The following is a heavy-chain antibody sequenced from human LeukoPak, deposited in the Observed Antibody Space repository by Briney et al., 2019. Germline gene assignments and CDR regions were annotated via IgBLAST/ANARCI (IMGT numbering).Heavy chain of an antibody. CDR2: INPGDSDT. D-gene: IGHD3-22*01. Sequence: GESLKISCKGSGYRFTTYWIGWVRQMPGKGLEWMGIINPGDSDTRYSPSFQGQVTISADKSISTAYLLWSSLKASDTAMYYCARHPITRYYDSSGYSAAGPDYWGQGTLVTVSS. V-gene: IGHV5-51*01. CDR1: GYRFTTYW. J-gene: IGHJ4*02. CDR3: ARHPITRYYDSSGYSAAGPDY.